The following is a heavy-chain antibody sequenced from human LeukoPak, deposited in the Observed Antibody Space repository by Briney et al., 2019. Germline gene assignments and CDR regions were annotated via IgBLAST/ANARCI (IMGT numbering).Heavy chain of an antibody. V-gene: IGHV4-61*02. D-gene: IGHD3-3*01. CDR1: GGSISSGSYY. Sequence: SQTLSLACTVSGGSISSGSYYWTWIRQPAGRGLEWVVRISTSGSTKYNPSLQSRVTISLDTSKNHFSLRVNSVTAADTAVYYCARGRTYYDPLYYYYMDVWGKGTTVTVSS. CDR2: ISTSGST. J-gene: IGHJ6*03. CDR3: ARGRTYYDPLYYYYMDV.